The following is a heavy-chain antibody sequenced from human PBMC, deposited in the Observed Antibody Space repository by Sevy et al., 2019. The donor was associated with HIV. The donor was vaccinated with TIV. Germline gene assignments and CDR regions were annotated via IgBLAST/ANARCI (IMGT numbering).Heavy chain of an antibody. CDR3: ARGSLYSSGWSESLDY. CDR2: IWYDGSNK. Sequence: GGSLRLSCVASGFTFGTYGMDWVRQAPGKGLEWVAVIWYDGSNKYYGDSVKGRFTISRDNSKNTLYLQMNSLRAEDTAVYHCARGSLYSSGWSESLDYWGQGTLVTVSS. J-gene: IGHJ4*02. V-gene: IGHV3-33*01. CDR1: GFTFGTYG. D-gene: IGHD6-19*01.